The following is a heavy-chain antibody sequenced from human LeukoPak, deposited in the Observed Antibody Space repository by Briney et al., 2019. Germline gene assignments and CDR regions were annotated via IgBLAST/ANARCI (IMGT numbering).Heavy chain of an antibody. CDR2: IRYDGSNK. Sequence: PGESLRLSCAGSGFIFSDHYVDWVRQAPGKGLEWVAFIRYDGSNKYYADSVKGRFTISRDNSKNTLYLQMNSLRAEDTAVYYCAKDQGYYDFWSGQPRGYFDYWGQGTLVTVSS. CDR3: AKDQGYYDFWSGQPRGYFDY. J-gene: IGHJ4*02. D-gene: IGHD3-3*01. V-gene: IGHV3-30*02. CDR1: GFIFSDHY.